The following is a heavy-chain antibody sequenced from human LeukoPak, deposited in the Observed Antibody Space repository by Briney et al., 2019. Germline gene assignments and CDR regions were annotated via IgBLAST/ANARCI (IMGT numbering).Heavy chain of an antibody. D-gene: IGHD2-15*01. CDR1: GFNFSIHW. J-gene: IGHJ1*01. CDR2: IPDDGSET. Sequence: GGSLRLSCAASGFNFSIHWMTWVRQAPGEGLEWVANIPDDGSETNYMDSVKGRFIISRDNAKNLLSLQMSSLREEDTALYYCARGWAAIPDWGQGTLVTVSS. V-gene: IGHV3-7*01. CDR3: ARGWAAIPD.